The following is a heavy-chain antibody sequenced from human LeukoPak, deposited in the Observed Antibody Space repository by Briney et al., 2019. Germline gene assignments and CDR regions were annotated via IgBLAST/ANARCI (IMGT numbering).Heavy chain of an antibody. CDR3: ARDGETEDVLMMEDYYYMDV. V-gene: IGHV4-4*07. Sequence: SETLALTCTVSGASISSYYWGWIRQPAGKGLEWIGRLYTSGNTNYNPSLKSRVTMSVDKSKNQISLKLYSVTAADTAVYYCARDGETEDVLMMEDYYYMDVWGKGTTVTVSS. D-gene: IGHD3-16*01. CDR1: GASISSYY. CDR2: LYTSGNT. J-gene: IGHJ6*03.